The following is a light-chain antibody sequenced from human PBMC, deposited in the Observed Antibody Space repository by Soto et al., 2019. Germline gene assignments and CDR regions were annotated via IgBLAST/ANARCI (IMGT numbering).Light chain of an antibody. Sequence: EIVMTQSPATLSVSPGEVATLSFSASQSVSSNLTWYQQKPGQAPRLLIYGASTRATGVPARFSGSGSGTDFTLTNNRLEPEDFAVYYCQQSGSSPWTFGQGTKVDIK. V-gene: IGKV3-15*01. J-gene: IGKJ1*01. CDR3: QQSGSSPWT. CDR2: GAS. CDR1: QSVSSN.